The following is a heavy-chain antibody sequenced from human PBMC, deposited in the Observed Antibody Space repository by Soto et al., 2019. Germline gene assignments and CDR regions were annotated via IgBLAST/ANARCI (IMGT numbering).Heavy chain of an antibody. J-gene: IGHJ6*02. CDR3: VKHGVRAAAGSFFYYGFDV. Sequence: GGSLRLSCAASGFTFSSYGMHWVRQAPGKGLEWVTGISYDGGNKYYADSVKGRFTISRDTSRNTVYLQMNSLRAEDTAVYYCVKHGVRAAAGSFFYYGFDVRGQGTTDTGSS. CDR2: ISYDGGNK. V-gene: IGHV3-30*18. CDR1: GFTFSSYG. D-gene: IGHD6-13*01.